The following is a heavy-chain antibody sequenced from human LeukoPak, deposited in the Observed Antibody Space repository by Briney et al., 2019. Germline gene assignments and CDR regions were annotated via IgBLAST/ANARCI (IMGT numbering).Heavy chain of an antibody. Sequence: GGSLRLSCAASGFTFSDYYMSWVRQAPGKGLEWLSYISTSGSTIYYADSVKGRFTISRDNAKNSLFLQMNSLRAEDTAVYYCARDGSGDYYMDVWGKGTTVTISS. CDR3: ARDGSGDYYMDV. CDR2: ISTSGSTI. CDR1: GFTFSDYY. J-gene: IGHJ6*03. D-gene: IGHD1-26*01. V-gene: IGHV3-11*04.